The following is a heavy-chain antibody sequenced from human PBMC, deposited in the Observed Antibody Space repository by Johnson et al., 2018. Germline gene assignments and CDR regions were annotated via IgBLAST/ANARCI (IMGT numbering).Heavy chain of an antibody. CDR2: INHSGST. Sequence: QVQLQQWGAGLLKPSETLSLICAVSGGSFSGYYWSWIRQPPGKGLEWIGEINHSGSTNYNPSLKSRVTISVDTSKNQFSLKLSSVTAADTAVYYCARVRFGDWNYLDVWGQGTTVTVSS. V-gene: IGHV4-34*01. D-gene: IGHD1-7*01. J-gene: IGHJ6*02. CDR1: GGSFSGYY. CDR3: ARVRFGDWNYLDV.